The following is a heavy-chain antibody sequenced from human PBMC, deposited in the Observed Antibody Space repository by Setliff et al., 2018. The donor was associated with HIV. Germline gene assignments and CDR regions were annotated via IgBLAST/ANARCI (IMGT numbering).Heavy chain of an antibody. J-gene: IGHJ6*02. V-gene: IGHV4-34*01. D-gene: IGHD2-8*01. CDR1: GGSLTNYY. Sequence: SETLSLTCAVYGGSLTNYYWSWIRQSPGKGLEWIGEITDDGTATYTSSLKSRVTISLDTSKKQLSLKVTSVTAADTAIYYCARGRSCESDWCWLYYNYYCGMDVWAQGTAVT. CDR2: ITDDGTA. CDR3: ARGRSCESDWCWLYYNYYCGMDV.